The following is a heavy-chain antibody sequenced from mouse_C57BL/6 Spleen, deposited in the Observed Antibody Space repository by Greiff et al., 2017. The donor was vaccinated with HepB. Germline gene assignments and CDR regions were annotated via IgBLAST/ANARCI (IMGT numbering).Heavy chain of an antibody. J-gene: IGHJ1*03. CDR1: GYTFTSYG. CDR2: IYPRSGNT. CDR3: ARMGYGSSYGYFDV. Sequence: QVQLKESGAELARPGASVKLSCKASGYTFTSYGISWVKQRTGQGLEWIGEIYPRSGNTYYNEKFKGKATLTADKSSSTAYMELRSLTSEDSAVYFCARMGYGSSYGYFDVWGTGTTVTVSS. D-gene: IGHD1-1*01. V-gene: IGHV1-81*01.